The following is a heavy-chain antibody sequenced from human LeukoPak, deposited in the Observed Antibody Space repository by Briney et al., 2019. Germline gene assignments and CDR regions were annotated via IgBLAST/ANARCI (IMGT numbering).Heavy chain of an antibody. J-gene: IGHJ6*03. CDR1: GFIFSGSA. CDR3: GHDFYYMDV. Sequence: GGSLRLSCAASGFIFSGSALHWVRQASGKGLEWVGRIRSKANSYATTYAASVKGRFTISRDDSKNTAYLQMNSLKTEDTAVYYCGHDFYYMDVWGKGTTVTVSS. CDR2: IRSKANSYAT. V-gene: IGHV3-73*01. D-gene: IGHD3-3*01.